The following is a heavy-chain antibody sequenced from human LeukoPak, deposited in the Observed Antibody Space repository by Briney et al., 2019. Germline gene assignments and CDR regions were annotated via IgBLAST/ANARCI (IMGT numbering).Heavy chain of an antibody. CDR1: GFTFSSLD. J-gene: IGHJ4*02. CDR2: ISASGSNT. V-gene: IGHV3-23*01. CDR3: AKDSVRSGGWFYFDN. D-gene: IGHD6-19*01. Sequence: GGSLRLSCAASGFTFSSLDMSWVRQAPGQGLEWVSDISASGSNTFYADSVKSRFTISRDNSKNTLYLQMSSLRAEDTAIYYCAKDSVRSGGWFYFDNWGQGTLVSVSS.